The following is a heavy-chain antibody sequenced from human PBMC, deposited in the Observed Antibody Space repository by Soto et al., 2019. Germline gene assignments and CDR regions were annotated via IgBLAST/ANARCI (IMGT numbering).Heavy chain of an antibody. CDR3: AKDLYPYYDFWSGYYTARGPYYMDV. CDR1: GFTFSSYA. D-gene: IGHD3-3*01. CDR2: ISGSGGST. Sequence: GGSLRLSCAASGFTFSSYAMSWVRQAPGKGLGWVSAISGSGGSTYYADSVKGRFTISRDNSKNTLYLQMNSLRAEDTAVYYCAKDLYPYYDFWSGYYTARGPYYMDVWGKGTTVTVSS. V-gene: IGHV3-23*01. J-gene: IGHJ6*03.